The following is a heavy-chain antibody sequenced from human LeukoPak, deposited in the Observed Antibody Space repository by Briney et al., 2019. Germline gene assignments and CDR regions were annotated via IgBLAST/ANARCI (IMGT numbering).Heavy chain of an antibody. CDR2: INQDGSET. V-gene: IGHV3-7*01. Sequence: PGGSLRLSCALSGFTPIHYWMTWVRQAPGKGLEWVANINQDGSETFYVDSVEGRFTISRDNAKNSLYLQMNSLRAEDTAVYYCAELGITMIGGVWGKGTTVTISS. CDR1: GFTPIHYW. J-gene: IGHJ6*04. CDR3: AELGITMIGGV. D-gene: IGHD3-10*02.